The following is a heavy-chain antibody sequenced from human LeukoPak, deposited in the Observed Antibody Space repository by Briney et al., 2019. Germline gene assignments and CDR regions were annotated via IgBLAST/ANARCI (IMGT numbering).Heavy chain of an antibody. CDR2: INHSGST. J-gene: IGHJ6*02. Sequence: SETLSLTCAVSGGSFSGYYWSWIRQPPGKGLEWIGEINHSGSTNYNPSLKSRVTISVDTSKNQFSLKLSSVTAADTAVYYCARGRYYGSGSLLGMDVWGQGTTVTVSS. V-gene: IGHV4-34*01. D-gene: IGHD3-10*01. CDR3: ARGRYYGSGSLLGMDV. CDR1: GGSFSGYY.